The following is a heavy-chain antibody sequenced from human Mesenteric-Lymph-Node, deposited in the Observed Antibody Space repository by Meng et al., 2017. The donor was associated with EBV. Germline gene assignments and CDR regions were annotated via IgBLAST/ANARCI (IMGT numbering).Heavy chain of an antibody. V-gene: IGHV1-3*01. CDR3: ARGASTSWPVDY. Sequence: QFPRVLAWAEVKNPGASWKVSSKASGSTFTSYAMHWLRQAPGQRLEWMGWINAGNGNTKYSEKFQGRVTITRDTFASTAYMELSSLRSEDTAVYYCARGASTSWPVDYWGHGTLVTVSS. D-gene: IGHD6-19*01. J-gene: IGHJ4*01. CDR2: INAGNGNT. CDR1: GSTFTSYA.